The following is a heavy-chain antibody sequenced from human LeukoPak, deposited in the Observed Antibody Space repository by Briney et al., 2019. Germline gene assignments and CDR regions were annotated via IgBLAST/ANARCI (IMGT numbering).Heavy chain of an antibody. V-gene: IGHV1-18*01. CDR2: ISAYNGNT. J-gene: IGHJ4*02. CDR3: ARGYSGYDYFDY. D-gene: IGHD5-12*01. CDR1: GGTFSSYA. Sequence: ASVKVSCKASGGTFSSYAISWVRQAPGQGLEWMGWISAYNGNTNYAQKLQGRVTMTTDTSTSTAYMELRSLRSDDTAVYYCARGYSGYDYFDYWGQGTLVTVSS.